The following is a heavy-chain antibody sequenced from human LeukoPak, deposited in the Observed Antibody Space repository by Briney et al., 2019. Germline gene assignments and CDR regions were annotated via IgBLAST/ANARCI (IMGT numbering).Heavy chain of an antibody. D-gene: IGHD5-18*01. V-gene: IGHV3-43*02. CDR3: AKDIYSYGYGGFDY. CDR1: GFTFDDYA. CDR2: ISGDGGST. Sequence: PGGSLTLSCAASGFTFDDYAMHWVRQAPGKGLEWVSLISGDGGSTYYADSVKGRFTISRDNSKNSLYLQMNSLRTEDTALYYCAKDIYSYGYGGFDYWGQGTLVTVSS. J-gene: IGHJ4*02.